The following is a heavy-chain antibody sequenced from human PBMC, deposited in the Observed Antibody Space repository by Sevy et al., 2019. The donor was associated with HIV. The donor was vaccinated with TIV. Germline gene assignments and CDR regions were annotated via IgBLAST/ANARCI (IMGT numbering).Heavy chain of an antibody. J-gene: IGHJ5*02. Sequence: GGSLRLSCAASGFTFSSYSMNWVRQAPGKGLEWVSYISSSSSTIYYADSVKGRFTISRDNAKNSLYLEMNSLRAEDTAVYYCARDRGVDYGDYSDAGGSNWFDPWGQGTLVTVSS. CDR3: ARDRGVDYGDYSDAGGSNWFDP. D-gene: IGHD4-17*01. CDR1: GFTFSSYS. V-gene: IGHV3-48*01. CDR2: ISSSSSTI.